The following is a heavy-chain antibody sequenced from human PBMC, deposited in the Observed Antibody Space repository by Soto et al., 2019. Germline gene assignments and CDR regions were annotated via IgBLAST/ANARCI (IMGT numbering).Heavy chain of an antibody. CDR2: AYYSGTT. CDR3: ARYSSAGVNFDY. J-gene: IGHJ4*02. CDR1: GGSISSYY. D-gene: IGHD4-4*01. V-gene: IGHV4-59*01. Sequence: SETLSLTCTVSGGSISSYYWSWIRQPPGKGLEWIGYAYYSGTTNYRPSLKSRVTISVDTSKNQFSLKLSYVTAADTAVYYCARYSSAGVNFDYWGQGTLVTVS.